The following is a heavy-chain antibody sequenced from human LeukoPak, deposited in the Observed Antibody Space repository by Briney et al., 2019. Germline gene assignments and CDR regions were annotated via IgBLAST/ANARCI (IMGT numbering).Heavy chain of an antibody. D-gene: IGHD6-13*01. J-gene: IGHJ4*02. Sequence: ASVKVSCKASGYIFTSYGISWVRQAPGQGLEWMGWISGYNGNTNYAQKLQGRVTMTTDTSTSTAYMELRSLRSDDTAVYYCARDIAAAGKGYWGQGTLVTVSS. CDR1: GYIFTSYG. CDR2: ISGYNGNT. V-gene: IGHV1-18*01. CDR3: ARDIAAAGKGY.